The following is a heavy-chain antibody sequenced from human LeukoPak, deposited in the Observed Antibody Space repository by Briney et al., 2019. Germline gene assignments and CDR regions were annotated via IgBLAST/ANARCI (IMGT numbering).Heavy chain of an antibody. D-gene: IGHD3-22*01. CDR1: GFTFSSYA. V-gene: IGHV3-23*01. J-gene: IGHJ4*02. CDR2: ISGSGGST. CDR3: AKVDSFDSSGYAYFDC. Sequence: GGSLRLSCAASGFTFSSYAMSWVRQAPGRGLEWVSAISGSGGSTYYADSVKGRFTISRDNSKSTLYLQMNSLRAEDTAVYYCAKVDSFDSSGYAYFDCWGQGTLVTVSS.